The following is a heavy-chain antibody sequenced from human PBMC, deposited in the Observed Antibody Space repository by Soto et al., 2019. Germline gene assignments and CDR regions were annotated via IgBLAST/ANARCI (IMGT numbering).Heavy chain of an antibody. V-gene: IGHV3-33*01. J-gene: IGHJ6*02. Sequence: GGSLRLSCAASGFTFSSYGMHWVRQAPGKGLESVAVIWYDGSNKYYADSVKGRFTISRDNSKNTLYLQMNSLRAEDTAVYYCARVNCSSTSCHRRYYYYGMDVWGQGTTVTVSS. D-gene: IGHD2-2*01. CDR2: IWYDGSNK. CDR3: ARVNCSSTSCHRRYYYYGMDV. CDR1: GFTFSSYG.